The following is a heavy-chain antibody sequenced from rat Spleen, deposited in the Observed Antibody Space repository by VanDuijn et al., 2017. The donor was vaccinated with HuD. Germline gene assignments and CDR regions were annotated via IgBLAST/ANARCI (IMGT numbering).Heavy chain of an antibody. CDR1: GFSLISYA. CDR3: ARWGDY. CDR2: IWGNGST. V-gene: IGHV2-13*01. Sequence: QVQLKESGPGLVQPSQTLSLTCTVSGFSLISYAVNWVRQPPGKGLEWMGGIWGNGSTNYTSALKSRLNISRDTSKSQVFLKMNSLQTEDTAMYFWARWGDYWGQGVMVTVSS. J-gene: IGHJ2*01.